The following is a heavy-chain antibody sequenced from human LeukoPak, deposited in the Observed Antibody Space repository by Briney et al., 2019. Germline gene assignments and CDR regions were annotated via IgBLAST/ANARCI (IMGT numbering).Heavy chain of an antibody. CDR1: GFTFSSYA. V-gene: IGHV3-23*01. J-gene: IGHJ3*02. D-gene: IGHD6-13*01. Sequence: GGSLRLSCAASGFTFSSYAMSWVRQAPGKGLEWVSGISGSGGSTYYADSVKGRFTISRDNAKNSLYLQMNSLRAEDTALYYCAKEEAGAFDIWGQGTMVTVSS. CDR3: AKEEAGAFDI. CDR2: ISGSGGST.